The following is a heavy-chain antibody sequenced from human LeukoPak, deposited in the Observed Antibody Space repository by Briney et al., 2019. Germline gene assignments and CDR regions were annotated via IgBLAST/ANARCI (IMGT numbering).Heavy chain of an antibody. D-gene: IGHD3-9*01. Sequence: SVKVSCKASGGTFSSYAISWVRQAPGQGLEWMGGIIPIFGTANYAQKFQGRVTITADESTSTAYMELSSLRSEDTAVYYCARGGGPDILTGYRGDYWGQGTLVTVSS. V-gene: IGHV1-69*13. J-gene: IGHJ4*02. CDR1: GGTFSSYA. CDR2: IIPIFGTA. CDR3: ARGGGPDILTGYRGDY.